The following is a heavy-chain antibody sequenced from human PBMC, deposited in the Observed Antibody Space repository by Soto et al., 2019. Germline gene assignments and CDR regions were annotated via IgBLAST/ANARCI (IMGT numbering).Heavy chain of an antibody. Sequence: VGSLRLSCAASGFTFSTYAMSWVRQAPGKGLQWVSFIDGNGGSTYYADSVKGRFSISRDNSKNTLYLQMNSLRVDDTAVYYCAIRTDGGVYHHWGQGTLVTVSS. CDR3: AIRTDGGVYHH. J-gene: IGHJ5*02. CDR2: IDGNGGST. CDR1: GFTFSTYA. V-gene: IGHV3-23*01. D-gene: IGHD4-17*01.